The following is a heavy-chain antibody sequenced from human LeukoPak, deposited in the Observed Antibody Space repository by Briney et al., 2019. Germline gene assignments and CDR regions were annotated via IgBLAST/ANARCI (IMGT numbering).Heavy chain of an antibody. CDR3: ATGIRGYSGYLGY. CDR2: FDPEDGET. D-gene: IGHD5-12*01. J-gene: IGHJ4*02. Sequence: ASVKVSCKVSGYTLTELSMHWVRQAPGKGLEWMGGFDPEDGETIYAQKFQGGVTMTEDTSTDTAYTELSSLRSEDTAVYYCATGIRGYSGYLGYWGQGTLVTVSS. V-gene: IGHV1-24*01. CDR1: GYTLTELS.